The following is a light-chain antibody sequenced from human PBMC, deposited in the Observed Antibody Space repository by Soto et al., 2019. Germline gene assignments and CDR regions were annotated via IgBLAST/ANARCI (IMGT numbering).Light chain of an antibody. J-gene: IGLJ1*01. CDR1: SSDVGGYTY. Sequence: HSALTRPRSVSGSPCQSLTIFCTGSSSDVGGYTYISWYQQYPRKAPQVMIYAVTKRPSGVPDRISGSKSGNTASLTISGLQAEDEADYYCCSDAGSSTHYVLGTGTKVPVL. CDR2: AVT. V-gene: IGLV2-11*01. CDR3: CSDAGSSTHYV.